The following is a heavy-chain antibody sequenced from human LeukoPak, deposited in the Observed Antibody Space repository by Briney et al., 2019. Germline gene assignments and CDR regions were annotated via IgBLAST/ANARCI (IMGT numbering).Heavy chain of an antibody. CDR1: GFTFNNYA. Sequence: PGRSLTLSCVASGFTFNNYAMSWVRQTPGKGLEWVSGISDNDGTTYYTDSVKGRFTISRDNSKDTVSLQMNNLKAADTALYFCVRHDSYIPFWGQGSLVTVSS. CDR2: ISDNDGTT. CDR3: VRHDSYIPF. D-gene: IGHD3-10*01. J-gene: IGHJ1*01. V-gene: IGHV3-23*01.